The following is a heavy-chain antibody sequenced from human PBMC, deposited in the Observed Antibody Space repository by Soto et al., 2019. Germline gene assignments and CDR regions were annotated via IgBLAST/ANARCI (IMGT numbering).Heavy chain of an antibody. CDR2: INSGGST. Sequence: AGSLRLSCAASGFEASVNYLTWVRQAPGKGLEWVSAINSGGSTFYADSVKGRFSISRDNSKNTLFLQMNSLRVEDTAMYYCVRENYYYGMDVWGQGTAVTVSS. J-gene: IGHJ6*02. CDR1: GFEASVNY. CDR3: VRENYYYGMDV. V-gene: IGHV3-66*01.